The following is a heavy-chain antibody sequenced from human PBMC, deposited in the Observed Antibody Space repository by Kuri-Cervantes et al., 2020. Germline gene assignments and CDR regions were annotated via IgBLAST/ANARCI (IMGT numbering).Heavy chain of an antibody. CDR3: AREYSYGFNLGY. Sequence: GSLRLSCAASGFTFSSYAMHWVRQAPGKGLEWVAVISYDGSNKYYADSVKGRFTISRDNSKNTLYLQISSLGAEDTAVYYCAREYSYGFNLGYWGQGTLVTVSS. D-gene: IGHD5-18*01. CDR1: GFTFSSYA. CDR2: ISYDGSNK. V-gene: IGHV3-30-3*01. J-gene: IGHJ4*02.